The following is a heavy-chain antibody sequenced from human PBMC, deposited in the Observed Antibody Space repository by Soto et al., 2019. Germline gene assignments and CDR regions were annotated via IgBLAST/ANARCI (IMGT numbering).Heavy chain of an antibody. CDR2: ISGSGGST. J-gene: IGHJ4*02. V-gene: IGHV3-23*01. CDR3: ARDLGWAFDY. CDR1: GFTLTSYA. D-gene: IGHD6-19*01. Sequence: PWGSLRLSCAASGFTLTSYAMSWVRQAPGKGLEWVSSISGSGGSTYYADFVKGRFTISRDTSQNTLFLQMNSLRAEDTAVYYCARDLGWAFDYWGRGTLVTVSS.